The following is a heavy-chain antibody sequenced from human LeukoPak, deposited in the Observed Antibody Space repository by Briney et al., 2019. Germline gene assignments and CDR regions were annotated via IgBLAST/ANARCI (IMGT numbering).Heavy chain of an antibody. CDR1: GYTFTTYG. CDR2: SNSNNGDT. V-gene: IGHV1-18*03. Sequence: ASVKVSCKASGYTFTTYGISWVRQAPGQGLEWMGWSNSNNGDTNYAQKFQGRVTMTTEKSTSTAYMELRSLRPDDMAVYYCARVKDSSGYSGLFDYWGQGTLVTVSS. CDR3: ARVKDSSGYSGLFDY. J-gene: IGHJ4*02. D-gene: IGHD3-22*01.